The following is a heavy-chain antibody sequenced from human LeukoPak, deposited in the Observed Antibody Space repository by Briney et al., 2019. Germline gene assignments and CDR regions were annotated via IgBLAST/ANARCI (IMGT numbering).Heavy chain of an antibody. J-gene: IGHJ6*04. V-gene: IGHV6-1*01. D-gene: IGHD6-19*01. Sequence: SQTLSLTCAISGDCVSSNSAAWNWIRQSRSRGLEWLGRTYYRSKWYNDYAVAVKSRITITPDTSTTQFPLQLNSVTPEDTAVSYCARSLGGGWYYYYGMDVWGKGTTVTVSS. CDR3: ARSLGGGWYYYYGMDV. CDR1: GDCVSSNSAA. CDR2: TYYRSKWYN.